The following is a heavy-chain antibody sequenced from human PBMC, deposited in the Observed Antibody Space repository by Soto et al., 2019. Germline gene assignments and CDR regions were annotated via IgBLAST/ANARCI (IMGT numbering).Heavy chain of an antibody. V-gene: IGHV3-74*01. D-gene: IGHD1-1*01. CDR3: ARGRGGNVLDF. CDR2: LYSDGSNT. CDR1: GFTFSNTW. Sequence: EGQLVESGGGLVQPGGSLRLSCAASGFTFSNTWMYWVRQAPGKGLVWVSRLYSDGSNTAYADSVKGRFTISRDNSKNRLYLQMNSLRAEDTAVYYCARGRGGNVLDFWGQGTLVTVSS. J-gene: IGHJ4*02.